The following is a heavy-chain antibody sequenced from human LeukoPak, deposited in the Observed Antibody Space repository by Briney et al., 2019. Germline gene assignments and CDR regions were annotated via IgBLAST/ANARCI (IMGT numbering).Heavy chain of an antibody. V-gene: IGHV1-18*01. CDR1: GYTFTSLG. Sequence: ASVTVSCKTSGYTFTSLGINWVRQVPGQGLEWMGWASTYNGNTNYAQKFKGRVTLTTDTSTSTAYMELRSLRDDDTAFYFCARDHYYGSGTYSPWGQGTLVTVSS. CDR2: ASTYNGNT. D-gene: IGHD3-10*01. J-gene: IGHJ5*02. CDR3: ARDHYYGSGTYSP.